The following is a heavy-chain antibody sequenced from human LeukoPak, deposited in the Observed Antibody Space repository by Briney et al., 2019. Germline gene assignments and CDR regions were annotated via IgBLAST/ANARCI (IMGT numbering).Heavy chain of an antibody. CDR2: IYYSGST. V-gene: IGHV4-59*08. CDR1: GGSISSYY. Sequence: SETLSLTCTVSGGSISSYYWSWIRQPPGKGLEWIGYIYYSGSTNYNPSLKSRVTISVDTSKNQFSLKLSSVTAADTAVYYCARRALYYYDSSGRVDAFDIWGQGTMVTVSS. D-gene: IGHD3-22*01. CDR3: ARRALYYYDSSGRVDAFDI. J-gene: IGHJ3*02.